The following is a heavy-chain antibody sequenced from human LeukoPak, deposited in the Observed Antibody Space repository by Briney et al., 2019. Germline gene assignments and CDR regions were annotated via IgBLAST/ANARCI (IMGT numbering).Heavy chain of an antibody. Sequence: PGGSLRPSCAASGFTFSDYYMSWIRQAPGKGLEWVSYISSSGSTIYYADSVKGRFTISRDNAKNSLYLQMNSPRAEDTAVYYCARPWGYGDYDHDAFDIWGQGTMVTVSS. CDR1: GFTFSDYY. V-gene: IGHV3-11*01. CDR3: ARPWGYGDYDHDAFDI. J-gene: IGHJ3*02. CDR2: ISSSGSTI. D-gene: IGHD4-17*01.